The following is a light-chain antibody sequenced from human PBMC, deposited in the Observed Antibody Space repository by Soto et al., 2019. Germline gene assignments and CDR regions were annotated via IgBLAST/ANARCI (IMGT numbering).Light chain of an antibody. CDR2: RNH. Sequence: QSVLTQSHSASGTPGQRGTISCSGSSSNIGSNNVYWYHQFPGTAPKLLIYRNHQRPSGVPDRFSGSKSGTTASLAISGLRSEDEGDYYCAAWDDNLSAVVFGGGTKLTVL. CDR1: SSNIGSNN. J-gene: IGLJ3*02. V-gene: IGLV1-47*01. CDR3: AAWDDNLSAVV.